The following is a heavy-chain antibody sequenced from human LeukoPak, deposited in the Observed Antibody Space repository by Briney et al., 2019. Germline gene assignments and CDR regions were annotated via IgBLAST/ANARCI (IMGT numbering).Heavy chain of an antibody. CDR2: IRYDGSNK. CDR3: ANIQNSITMVRGDTDY. CDR1: GFTFSSYG. J-gene: IGHJ4*02. V-gene: IGHV3-30*02. D-gene: IGHD3-10*01. Sequence: GGSLRLSCAAPGFTFSSYGMHWVRQAPGKGLEWVAFIRYDGSNKYYADSVKGRFTISRDNSKNTLYLQMNSLRAEDTAVYYCANIQNSITMVRGDTDYWGQGTLVTVSS.